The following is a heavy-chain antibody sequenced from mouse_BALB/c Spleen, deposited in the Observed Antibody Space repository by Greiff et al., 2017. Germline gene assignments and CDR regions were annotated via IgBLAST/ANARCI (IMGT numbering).Heavy chain of an antibody. CDR2: ISDGGSYT. V-gene: IGHV5-4*02. Sequence: EVNVVESGGGLVKPGGSLKLSCAASGFTFSDYYMYWVRQTPEKRLEWVATISDGGSYTYYPDSVKGRFTISRDNAKNNLYLQMSSLKSEDTAMYYCARGEDYYGSSHFDYWGQGTTLTVSS. J-gene: IGHJ2*01. CDR1: GFTFSDYY. CDR3: ARGEDYYGSSHFDY. D-gene: IGHD1-1*01.